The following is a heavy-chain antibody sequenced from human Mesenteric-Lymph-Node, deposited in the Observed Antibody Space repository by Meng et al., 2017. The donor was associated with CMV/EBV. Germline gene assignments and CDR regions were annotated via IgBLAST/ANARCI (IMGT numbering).Heavy chain of an antibody. J-gene: IGHJ4*02. CDR2: LSDNGGRT. Sequence: GGSLRLSCAASGFTFSNHAMSWVRQTPGKGLEWVSTLSDNGGRTFYADSVKGRFTISRDNSKNTLYLQMNSLRAEDTAVYYCARDSGHIAAPYFDYWGQGTLVTVSS. V-gene: IGHV3-23*01. CDR3: ARDSGHIAAPYFDY. CDR1: GFTFSNHA. D-gene: IGHD6-13*01.